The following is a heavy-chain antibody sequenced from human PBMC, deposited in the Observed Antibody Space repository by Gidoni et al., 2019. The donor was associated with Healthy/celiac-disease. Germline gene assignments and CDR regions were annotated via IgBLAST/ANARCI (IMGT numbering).Heavy chain of an antibody. CDR3: ARVPVPAAPYYYYGMDV. CDR1: GFTFSSYA. Sequence: QVQLVESGGGVVQPGRALRPSCAASGFTFSSYAMHWVRQAPGKGLEWVAVISYDGSNKYYADSVKGRFTISRDNSKNTLYLQMNSLRAEDTAVYYCARVPVPAAPYYYYGMDVWGQGTTVTVSS. V-gene: IGHV3-30-3*01. CDR2: ISYDGSNK. D-gene: IGHD2-2*01. J-gene: IGHJ6*02.